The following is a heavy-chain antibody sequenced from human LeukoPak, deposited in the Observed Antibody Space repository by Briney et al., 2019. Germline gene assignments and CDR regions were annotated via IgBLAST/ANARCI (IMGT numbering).Heavy chain of an antibody. D-gene: IGHD6-13*01. J-gene: IGHJ4*02. CDR2: TSYDGTNE. CDR3: AKDSSRWAFDY. Sequence: GGSLRLSSTGSGVTLSSYGMHWVRQAPGKGLEWVAVTSYDGTNEYHADSVKGRFTVSRDNSKNTLYLQMNSLRIEDTAVYFCAKDSSRWAFDYWGQGTLVTVSS. CDR1: GVTLSSYG. V-gene: IGHV3-30*18.